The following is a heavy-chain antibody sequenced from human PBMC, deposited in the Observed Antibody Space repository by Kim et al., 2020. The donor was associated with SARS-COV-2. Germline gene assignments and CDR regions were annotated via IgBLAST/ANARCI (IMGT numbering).Heavy chain of an antibody. V-gene: IGHV4-59*01. Sequence: SETLSLTCTVSGGSIGIYYWSWIRQSPGKGLEWIGDIDYSGNTDYNPSLKSRVTLSIDTSKNQFSLRLTSVTPADTAMYYCSRGGAMIVAWGPGTLVTVS. CDR3: SRGGAMIVA. D-gene: IGHD3-22*01. CDR2: IDYSGNT. CDR1: GGSIGIYY. J-gene: IGHJ5*01.